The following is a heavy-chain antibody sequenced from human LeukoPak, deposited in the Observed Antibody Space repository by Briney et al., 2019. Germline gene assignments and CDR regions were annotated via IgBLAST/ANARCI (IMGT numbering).Heavy chain of an antibody. J-gene: IGHJ5*02. V-gene: IGHV1-18*01. D-gene: IGHD3-22*01. CDR1: GYTFTSYG. Sequence: GASVMVSCKASGYTFTSYGISWVRQAPGQGLEWMGWISAYNGNTNYAQKLQGRVTMTTDTSTSTAYMELRSLRSDDTAVYYCARDVDYYDSSGPLAGSWFDPWGQGTLVTVSS. CDR3: ARDVDYYDSSGPLAGSWFDP. CDR2: ISAYNGNT.